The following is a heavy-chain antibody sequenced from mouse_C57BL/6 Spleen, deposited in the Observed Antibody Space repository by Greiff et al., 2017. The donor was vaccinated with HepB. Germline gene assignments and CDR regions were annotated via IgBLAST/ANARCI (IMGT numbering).Heavy chain of an antibody. Sequence: VQLQQPGAELVMPGASVKLSCKASGYTFTSYWMHWVKQRPGQGLEWIGEIDPSDSSTNYNQKFKGKSTLTVDKSSSTAYMQLSSLTSEDSAVYYCARGGGKIWYAYWGQGTLVTVSA. CDR3: ARGGGKIWYAY. J-gene: IGHJ3*01. CDR1: GYTFTSYW. D-gene: IGHD1-1*02. CDR2: IDPSDSST. V-gene: IGHV1-69*01.